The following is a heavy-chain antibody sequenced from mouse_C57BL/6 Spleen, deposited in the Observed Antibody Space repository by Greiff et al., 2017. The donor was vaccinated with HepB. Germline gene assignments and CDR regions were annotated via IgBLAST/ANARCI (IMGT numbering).Heavy chain of an antibody. CDR3: APNYYGTLSPFAY. J-gene: IGHJ3*01. CDR1: GYSFTDYN. V-gene: IGHV1-39*01. D-gene: IGHD1-1*01. CDR2: INPNYVTT. Sequence: VQLQQSGPELVKPGASVKISCKASGYSFTDYNMNWVKQSNGKSLEWIGVINPNYVTTSYNQKFKGKATLTVDQSSSTAYMQLNSLTSEDSAVYYCAPNYYGTLSPFAYWGQGTLVTVSA.